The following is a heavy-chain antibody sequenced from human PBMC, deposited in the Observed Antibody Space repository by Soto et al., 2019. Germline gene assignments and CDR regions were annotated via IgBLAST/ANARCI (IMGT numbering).Heavy chain of an antibody. V-gene: IGHV3-23*01. J-gene: IGHJ3*02. Sequence: GGSLRLSCAASGFTFSSYAMSWVRQAPGKGLEWVSAISGGGGSTYYADSVKGRFTISRDNSKNTLYLQMNSLRAEDTAVYYCAKICMITFGGGDHDALDIWGQGTMVTVSS. CDR3: AKICMITFGGGDHDALDI. CDR2: ISGGGGST. D-gene: IGHD3-16*01. CDR1: GFTFSSYA.